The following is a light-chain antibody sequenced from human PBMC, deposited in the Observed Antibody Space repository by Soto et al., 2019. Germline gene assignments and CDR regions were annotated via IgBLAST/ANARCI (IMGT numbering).Light chain of an antibody. CDR1: SSDVGGYNY. CDR2: DVS. V-gene: IGLV2-14*01. J-gene: IGLJ2*01. CDR3: SSYTSSSTLVV. Sequence: QSALTQPASVSGSPGQSITISCTGTSSDVGGYNYVSWYQQHPGKAPKLMIYDVSNRLSGVSNLFSGSKSGNTASLTNSGIQAEDEAYYYCSSYTSSSTLVVFGGGTKLTVL.